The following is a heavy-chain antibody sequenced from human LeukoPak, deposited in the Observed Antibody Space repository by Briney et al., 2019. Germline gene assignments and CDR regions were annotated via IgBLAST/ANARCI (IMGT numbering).Heavy chain of an antibody. J-gene: IGHJ4*02. CDR2: IYYSGST. CDR1: GGSISSYY. Sequence: SETLSLTCTVSGGSISSYYWSWIRQPPGKGLEWIGYIYYSGSTNYNPSLKSRVTIPVDTSKNQFSLKLSSVTAADTAVYYCARGPMVRGIGVSDYWGQGTLVTVSS. CDR3: ARGPMVRGIGVSDY. V-gene: IGHV4-59*01. D-gene: IGHD3-10*01.